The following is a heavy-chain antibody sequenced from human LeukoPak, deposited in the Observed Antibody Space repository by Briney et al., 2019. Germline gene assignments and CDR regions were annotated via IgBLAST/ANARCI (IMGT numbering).Heavy chain of an antibody. J-gene: IGHJ5*02. V-gene: IGHV3-66*02. CDR3: ARDRAGTQPWVEFDP. D-gene: IGHD5-18*01. CDR2: IYADGST. CDR1: GFTVSQNL. Sequence: GGSLRLSSAASGFTVSQNLMSWVRQAPGRGLEWVALIYADGSTHYVDSVKGRFTISRDNSKNTVYLEMNSLRPEDTAVYYCARDRAGTQPWVEFDPWGQGTLVTVSS.